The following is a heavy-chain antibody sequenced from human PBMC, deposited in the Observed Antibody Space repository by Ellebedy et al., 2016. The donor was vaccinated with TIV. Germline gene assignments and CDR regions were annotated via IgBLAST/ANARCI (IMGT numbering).Heavy chain of an antibody. Sequence: MPGGSLRLSCAAYGGSFSGYYWSWIRQPPGKGLEWIGEINHSGSTNYNPSLKSRVTISVDTSKNQFSLKLSSVTAADTAVYYCARCSIGSGLDYWGQGTLVTVSS. CDR2: INHSGST. J-gene: IGHJ4*02. D-gene: IGHD3-3*01. CDR3: ARCSIGSGLDY. V-gene: IGHV4-34*01. CDR1: GGSFSGYY.